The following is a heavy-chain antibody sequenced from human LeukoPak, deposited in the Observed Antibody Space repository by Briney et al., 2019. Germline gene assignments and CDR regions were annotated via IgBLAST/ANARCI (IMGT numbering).Heavy chain of an antibody. V-gene: IGHV3-53*01. CDR1: GFTVSSNY. J-gene: IGHJ3*02. CDR3: AKDPSSGFADGDAFDI. Sequence: PGGSLRLSCAASGFTVSSNYMSWVRQAPGKGLEWVAGINSGGGTTFYLDSVKGRFTISRDNPKTTLFLQMNSLRVDDTAVYFCAKDPSSGFADGDAFDIWGQGTRVTVSS. D-gene: IGHD3-10*01. CDR2: INSGGGT.